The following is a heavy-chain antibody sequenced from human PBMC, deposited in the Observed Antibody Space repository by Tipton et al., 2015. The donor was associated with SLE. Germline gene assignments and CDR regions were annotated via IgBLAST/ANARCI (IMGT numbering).Heavy chain of an antibody. V-gene: IGHV4-59*12. Sequence: TLSLTCTVSGGSIRSYYWSWIRQAPGKGLEWIGYIYDSENTNYNPSLKSRVTISSDTPKNQFSLKLSSVTAADTAVYYCARESSGGSGSYWLDYWGQGTLVTVSS. J-gene: IGHJ4*02. CDR3: ARESSGGSGSYWLDY. CDR1: GGSIRSYY. CDR2: IYDSENT. D-gene: IGHD3-10*01.